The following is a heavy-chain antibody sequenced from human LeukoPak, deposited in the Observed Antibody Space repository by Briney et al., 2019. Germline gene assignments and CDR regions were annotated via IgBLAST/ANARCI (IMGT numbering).Heavy chain of an antibody. D-gene: IGHD6-19*01. CDR3: AKDHSSGWFSRLFDY. CDR1: GFTFSSYG. CDR2: ISYDGSNK. Sequence: AGSLRLSCAASGFTFSSYGMHWVRQAPGKGLEWVAVISYDGSNKYYADSVKGRFTISRDDSKNTLYLQMNSLRAEDTAVYYCAKDHSSGWFSRLFDYWGQGTLVTVSS. J-gene: IGHJ4*02. V-gene: IGHV3-30*18.